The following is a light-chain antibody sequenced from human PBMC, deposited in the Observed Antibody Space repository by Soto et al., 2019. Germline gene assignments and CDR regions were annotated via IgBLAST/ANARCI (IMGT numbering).Light chain of an antibody. CDR1: SGDIGSYNR. V-gene: IGLV2-14*01. Sequence: QSVLTQPASVSGTPGQSITISCTGTSGDIGSYNRVSWYQQHPGKAPKLIIYEVTDRPSGVSNRFSGSKSGNTASLTISGLQAEDEAEYFCSSYTNIMTCACVFGTGTKVTVL. J-gene: IGLJ1*01. CDR3: SSYTNIMTCACV. CDR2: EVT.